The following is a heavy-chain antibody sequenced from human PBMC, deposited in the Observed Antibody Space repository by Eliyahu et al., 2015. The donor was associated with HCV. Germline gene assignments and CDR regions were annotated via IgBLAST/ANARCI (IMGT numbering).Heavy chain of an antibody. CDR3: VRTNYDYAWGSYRSTYFEY. CDR1: GFTVSXSY. Sequence: EVQLVESGGGLIQPGGSLRLSCAASGFTVSXSYMSWVRQAPGKGLEWVSVIYSGGNTYNADSVKGRFTISRHNSRNTLYLHMNSLRAEDTAVYYCVRTNYDYAWGSYRSTYFEYWGQGTLVTVSS. V-gene: IGHV3-53*01. CDR2: IYSGGNT. D-gene: IGHD3-16*02. J-gene: IGHJ4*02.